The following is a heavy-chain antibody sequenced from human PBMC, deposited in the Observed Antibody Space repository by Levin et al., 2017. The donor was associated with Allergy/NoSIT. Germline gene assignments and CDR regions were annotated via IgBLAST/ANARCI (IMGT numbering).Heavy chain of an antibody. CDR3: ARVMLSTYYYMDV. J-gene: IGHJ6*03. D-gene: IGHD3-16*01. CDR2: IYYSGTT. V-gene: IGHV4-31*03. Sequence: LRLSCTVSGGSISSRGYYWSWIRQHPGKGLEWIGYIYYSGTTYYNPSLRSRVTISVDTSKNQFSLKLSSVTAADTAVYYCARVMLSTYYYMDVWGKGTTVTVSS. CDR1: GGSISSRGYY.